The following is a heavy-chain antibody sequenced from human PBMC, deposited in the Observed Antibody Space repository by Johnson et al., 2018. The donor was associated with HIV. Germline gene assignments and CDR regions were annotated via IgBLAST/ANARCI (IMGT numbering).Heavy chain of an antibody. CDR2: IWYDGSNK. CDR3: AKDGPVLRYFDWSDAFDI. CDR1: GFTFSSYW. V-gene: IGHV3-33*06. D-gene: IGHD3-9*01. J-gene: IGHJ3*02. Sequence: QVQLVESGGGLVQPGGSLRLSCAASGFTFSSYWMSWVRQAPGKGLEWVAVIWYDGSNKYYADSVKGRFTISRDNSKNTLYLQMNSLRAEDTAVYYCAKDGPVLRYFDWSDAFDIWGQGTMVTVSS.